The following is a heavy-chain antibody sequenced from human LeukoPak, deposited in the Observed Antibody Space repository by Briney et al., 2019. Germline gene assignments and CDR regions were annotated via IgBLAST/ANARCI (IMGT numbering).Heavy chain of an antibody. J-gene: IGHJ4*02. CDR2: INHSGST. CDR1: GGFFSGYY. D-gene: IGHD3-10*01. V-gene: IGHV4-34*01. CDR3: AVYHYGSGSYHNHPNFDY. Sequence: PSETLSLTCAVYGGFFSGYYWSWIRQPPGKGLEWIGEINHSGSTNYNPSLKSRVTISVDTSKNQFSLKLSSVTAADTAVYYCAVYHYGSGSYHNHPNFDYWGQGTLVTVSS.